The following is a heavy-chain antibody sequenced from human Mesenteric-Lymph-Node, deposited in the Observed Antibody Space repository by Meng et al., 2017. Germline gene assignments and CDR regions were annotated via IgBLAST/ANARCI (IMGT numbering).Heavy chain of an antibody. CDR3: ARENSNLTTVTTYGDYYYYYGMDV. CDR2: IYYSGST. Sequence: SETLSLTCTVSGGSISSSSYYWGWIRQPPGKGLEWIGSIYYSGSTYYNPSLKSRVTISVDTSKNQFSLKLSSVTAADTAVYYCARENSNLTTVTTYGDYYYYYGMDVWGQGTTVTVSS. CDR1: GGSISSSSYY. V-gene: IGHV4-39*07. D-gene: IGHD4-17*01. J-gene: IGHJ6*02.